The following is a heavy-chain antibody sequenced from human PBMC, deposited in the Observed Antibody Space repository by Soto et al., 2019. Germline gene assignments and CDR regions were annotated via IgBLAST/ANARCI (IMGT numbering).Heavy chain of an antibody. V-gene: IGHV3-23*01. CDR1: GFTFSSYA. Sequence: GGSLRLSCAASGFTFSSYAMSWVRQAPGKGLEWVSAISGSGGSTYYADSVKGRVSMTRDTSTTNTVSLELTSLTSDDTAVYYCARGGATIFGVIDSWGQGTRVTVSS. CDR2: ISGSGGST. CDR3: ARGGATIFGVIDS. J-gene: IGHJ4*02. D-gene: IGHD3-3*02.